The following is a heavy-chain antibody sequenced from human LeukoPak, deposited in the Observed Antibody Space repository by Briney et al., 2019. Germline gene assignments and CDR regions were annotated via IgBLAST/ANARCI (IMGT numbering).Heavy chain of an antibody. CDR3: ARVSATTGATDALDF. CDR2: IRKKPNSYTT. Sequence: GGSLRLSCAASGFTFSVHFMDWVRQAPGKGLEWVGRIRKKPNSYTTEYAASVKGRFTFSRDDSKNSLYLQMNSLETEGTAVYYCARVSATTGATDALDFWGQGTMVTVSS. D-gene: IGHD1-1*01. J-gene: IGHJ3*01. CDR1: GFTFSVHF. V-gene: IGHV3-72*01.